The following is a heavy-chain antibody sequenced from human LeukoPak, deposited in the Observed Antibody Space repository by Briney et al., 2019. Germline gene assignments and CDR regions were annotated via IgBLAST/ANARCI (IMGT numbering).Heavy chain of an antibody. V-gene: IGHV1-18*01. CDR2: ISPYTGDT. CDR3: ARPYGSSGNDLGY. J-gene: IGHJ4*02. D-gene: IGHD3-22*01. CDR1: GYTFTNFG. Sequence: ASVKVSCKASGYTFTNFGISWVRQAPGQGLEWMGWISPYTGDTNHAQQFQGRVTMTTDTSTSTAYMELRSLRSDDTAVYYCARPYGSSGNDLGYWGQGTLVTVSS.